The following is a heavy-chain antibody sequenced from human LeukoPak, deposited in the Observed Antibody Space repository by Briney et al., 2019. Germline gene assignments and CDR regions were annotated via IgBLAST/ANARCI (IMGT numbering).Heavy chain of an antibody. CDR1: GYTFTSYY. CDR3: ARDCYNCYYYYYMDV. CDR2: INPSGGST. D-gene: IGHD2-15*01. J-gene: IGHJ6*03. Sequence: ASVKVSCKASGYTFTSYYMHWVRQAPGQGLEWMGIINPSGGSTSYAQKFQGRVTMTRDMSTSTVYMELSSLRSEDTAVYYCARDCYNCYYYYYMDVWGKGTTVTISS. V-gene: IGHV1-46*01.